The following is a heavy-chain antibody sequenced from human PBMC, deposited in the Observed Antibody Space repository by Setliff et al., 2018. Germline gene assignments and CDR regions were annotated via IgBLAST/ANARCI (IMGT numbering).Heavy chain of an antibody. D-gene: IGHD3-22*01. J-gene: IGHJ6*03. Sequence: ASVKVSCKASGYTFSSYGISWVRQAPGQGLEWMGWMNPNSGKTGYAQKFQGRVIMTRNTSISTAYMELSSLRSEDTAVYYCARGLIGSPFYYYYYMDVWGKGTTVTVSS. CDR1: GYTFSSYG. CDR2: MNPNSGKT. CDR3: ARGLIGSPFYYYYYMDV. V-gene: IGHV1-8*02.